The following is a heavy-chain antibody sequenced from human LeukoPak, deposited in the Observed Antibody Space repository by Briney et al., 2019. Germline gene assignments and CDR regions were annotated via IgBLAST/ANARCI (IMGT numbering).Heavy chain of an antibody. CDR3: ASNRYSSGWYWFDL. V-gene: IGHV3-74*01. CDR2: INGDGSST. J-gene: IGHJ5*02. CDR1: GFTFSSYW. Sequence: GGSLRLSCAASGFTFSSYWMHWVRQAPGKGLVWVSRINGDGSSTGYADSVKGRFTISRDNAKNTLYLQMNSLRAEDTAVYYCASNRYSSGWYWFDLWGQGTLVTVSS. D-gene: IGHD6-19*01.